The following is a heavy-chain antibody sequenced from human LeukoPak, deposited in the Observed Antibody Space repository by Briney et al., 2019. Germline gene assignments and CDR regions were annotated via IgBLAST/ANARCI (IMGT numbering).Heavy chain of an antibody. CDR3: ARQIAYYYDSSGYYTTDY. J-gene: IGHJ4*02. V-gene: IGHV3-33*01. CDR2: IYYDGSDK. D-gene: IGHD3-22*01. Sequence: GGSLRLSCAASGFTFSSYGMHWVRQAPGKGLEWVAIIYYDGSDKYYADSVKGRFTISRDNSKDTLYPQMNSLRAEDTAVYYCARQIAYYYDSSGYYTTDYWGQGTLVTVSS. CDR1: GFTFSSYG.